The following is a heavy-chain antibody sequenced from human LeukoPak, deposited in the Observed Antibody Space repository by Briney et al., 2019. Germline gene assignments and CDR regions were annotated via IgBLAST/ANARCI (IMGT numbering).Heavy chain of an antibody. V-gene: IGHV4-34*01. Sequence: SETLSLTCAVHGGSFSGYYWSWIRQPPGKGLEWIGEINHSGSTNYNPSLKSRVTISVDTSKNQFSLKLSSVTAADTAVYYCARAYSSSWYGYWGQGTLVTVSS. CDR3: ARAYSSSWYGY. CDR1: GGSFSGYY. J-gene: IGHJ4*02. D-gene: IGHD6-13*01. CDR2: INHSGST.